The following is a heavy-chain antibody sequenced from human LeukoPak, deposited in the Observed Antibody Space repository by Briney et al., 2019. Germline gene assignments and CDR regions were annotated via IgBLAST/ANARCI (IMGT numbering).Heavy chain of an antibody. CDR1: GYTFTGYY. V-gene: IGHV1-2*06. CDR3: ARRKGEPNIFDS. D-gene: IGHD3-16*01. J-gene: IGHJ4*02. Sequence: ASVKVSCKASGYTFTGYYMHWARQAPGQGLEWMGRINPNSGGTNYAQKFQGRVTMTRDTSVSTAYMELSRLRSDDTAVYYCARRKGEPNIFDSWGQGTLVTVSS. CDR2: INPNSGGT.